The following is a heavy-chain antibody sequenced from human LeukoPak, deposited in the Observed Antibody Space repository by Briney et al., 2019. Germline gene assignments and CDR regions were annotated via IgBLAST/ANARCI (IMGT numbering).Heavy chain of an antibody. Sequence: GSLRLSCAASGFTFSNYAMSWIRQPPGKGLEWIGSIYYSGSTYYNPSLKSRVTISVDTSKNQFSLKLSSVTAADTAVYYCAISNWEFDYWGQGTLVTVSS. CDR1: GFTFSNYA. CDR2: IYYSGST. D-gene: IGHD1-1*01. J-gene: IGHJ4*02. CDR3: AISNWEFDY. V-gene: IGHV4-38-2*01.